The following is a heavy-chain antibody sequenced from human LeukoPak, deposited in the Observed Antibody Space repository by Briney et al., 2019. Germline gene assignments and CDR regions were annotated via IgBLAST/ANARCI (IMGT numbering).Heavy chain of an antibody. CDR2: ISAYNGNT. Sequence: ASVKVSCQASGYTFTSYGISWVRQAPGQGLEWMGWISAYNGNTNYAQKLQGRVTMTTDTSTSTAYMELRSLRSDDTAVYYCARDLAGTGYQDYWGQGTLVTVSS. D-gene: IGHD3/OR15-3a*01. CDR1: GYTFTSYG. J-gene: IGHJ4*02. V-gene: IGHV1-18*01. CDR3: ARDLAGTGYQDY.